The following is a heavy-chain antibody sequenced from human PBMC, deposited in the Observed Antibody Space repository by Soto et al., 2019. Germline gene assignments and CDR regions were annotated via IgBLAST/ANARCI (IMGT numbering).Heavy chain of an antibody. V-gene: IGHV6-1*01. CDR1: GDSVSSNSAA. CDR3: ARVRYDSRTRKRTYNWFDP. Sequence: SQTLSLTCAISGDSVSSNSAAWNWIRQSPSRGLEWLGRTYYRSKWYNDYAVSVKSRITINPDTSKNQFSLQLNSVTPEDTAVYFCARVRYDSRTRKRTYNWFDPWGQGTLLTVSS. CDR2: TYYRSKWYN. D-gene: IGHD3-3*01. J-gene: IGHJ5*02.